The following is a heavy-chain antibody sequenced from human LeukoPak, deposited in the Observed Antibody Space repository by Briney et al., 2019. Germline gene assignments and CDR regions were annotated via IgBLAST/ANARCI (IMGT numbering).Heavy chain of an antibody. Sequence: SETLSLTCTVSGGSISSGPYYWTWIRQHPGKGLEWIGYIHYTGTTYYRPSLKSRSLISVDTSKNQFSLKLDSVAAADTAVYYCARAVRSDYFDLWGRGTLVTVSS. CDR1: GGSISSGPYY. J-gene: IGHJ2*01. V-gene: IGHV4-31*03. CDR3: ARAVRSDYFDL. CDR2: IHYTGTT.